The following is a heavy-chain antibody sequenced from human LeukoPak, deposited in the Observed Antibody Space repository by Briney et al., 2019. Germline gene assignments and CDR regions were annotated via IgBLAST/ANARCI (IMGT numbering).Heavy chain of an antibody. CDR2: ISAYNGNT. CDR1: GGTFNNSA. J-gene: IGHJ3*02. D-gene: IGHD6-19*01. CDR3: ARDSSGRQDAFDI. Sequence: GASVKVSCKTSGGTFNNSAISWVRQAPGQGLEWMGWISAYNGNTNYAQKLQGRVTMTTDTSTSTAYMELRSLRSDDTAVYYCARDSSGRQDAFDIWGQGTMVTVSS. V-gene: IGHV1-18*01.